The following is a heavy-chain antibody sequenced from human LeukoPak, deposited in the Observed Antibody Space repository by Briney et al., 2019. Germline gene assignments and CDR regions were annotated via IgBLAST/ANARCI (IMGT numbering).Heavy chain of an antibody. CDR2: IYHSGST. J-gene: IGHJ4*02. Sequence: SETLSLTCAVSGYSISSGYYSGWIRQPPGKGLEWIGSIYHSGSTYYNPSLKSRVTISVDTSKNQFSLKLSSVTAADTAVYYCARHDYSNPLDYWGQGTLVTVSS. V-gene: IGHV4-38-2*01. CDR1: GYSISSGYY. CDR3: ARHDYSNPLDY. D-gene: IGHD4-11*01.